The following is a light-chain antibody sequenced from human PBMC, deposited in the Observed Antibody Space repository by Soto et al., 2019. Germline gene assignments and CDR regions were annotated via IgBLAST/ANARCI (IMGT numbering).Light chain of an antibody. V-gene: IGKV1-39*01. J-gene: IGKJ4*01. Sequence: DIQMTQSPSSLSSSVLYIFTITCRASQSISSYLNWYQQKPGKAPKLLIYAASSLQSGVPSRFSGSGSGTDFTLTISSLQPEDFATYYCQQSYSTPPTFGGGTKVDIK. CDR1: QSISSY. CDR2: AAS. CDR3: QQSYSTPPT.